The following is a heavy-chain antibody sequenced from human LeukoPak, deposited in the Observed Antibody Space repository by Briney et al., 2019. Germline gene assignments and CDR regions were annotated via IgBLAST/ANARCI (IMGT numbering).Heavy chain of an antibody. CDR3: ASGSYMFDY. CDR2: ISYDGSNK. CDR1: GFTFSSYA. D-gene: IGHD1-26*01. V-gene: IGHV3-30*04. J-gene: IGHJ4*02. Sequence: GGSLRLSCAASGFTFSSYAMHWVRQAPGKGLEWVAVISYDGSNKYYADSVKGRFTISRDNAKNSLYLQMNSLRAEDTAVYYCASGSYMFDYWGQGTLVTVSS.